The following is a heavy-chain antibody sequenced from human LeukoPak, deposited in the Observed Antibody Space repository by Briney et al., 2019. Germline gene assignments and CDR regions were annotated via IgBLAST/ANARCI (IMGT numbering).Heavy chain of an antibody. V-gene: IGHV3-23*01. J-gene: IGHJ4*02. Sequence: PGGSLRLSCAASGFTFSDYAMSWVRQAPGKGLEWVSGLSGRDGSTYYADSVKDRFTISRDNSKNTLYLQMNSLGADDTAVYYCAKGNWRYFDYWGQGTLVTVSS. CDR1: GFTFSDYA. CDR3: AKGNWRYFDY. D-gene: IGHD1-1*01. CDR2: LSGRDGST.